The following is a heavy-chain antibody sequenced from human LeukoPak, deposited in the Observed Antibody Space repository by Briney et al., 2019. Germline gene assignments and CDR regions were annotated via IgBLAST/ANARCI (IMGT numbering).Heavy chain of an antibody. V-gene: IGHV1-8*01. D-gene: IGHD3-22*01. Sequence: ASVKVSCKASGYTFTNYEINWVRQATGQGLEWMGWMNPDSGDTAYAHKFQGRITMTWSTSITTAYMELSSLRSEDTAVYYCGRGLGTYDSSELTWPMISFWGQGTVVTVSS. CDR1: GYTFTNYE. CDR3: GRGLGTYDSSELTWPMISF. CDR2: MNPDSGDT. J-gene: IGHJ4*02.